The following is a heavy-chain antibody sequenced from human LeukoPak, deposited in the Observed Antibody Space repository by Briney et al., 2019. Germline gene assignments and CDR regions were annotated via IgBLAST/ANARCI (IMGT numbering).Heavy chain of an antibody. J-gene: IGHJ6*02. D-gene: IGHD3-10*01. CDR3: ATLGGSGSYDYYYYGMDV. V-gene: IGHV1-24*01. CDR2: FDPEDGET. Sequence: ASVKVSFKVSGYTLTELSMHWVRQAPGKGLEWMGGFDPEDGETIYEQKFQGRVTMTEDTSTDTAYMELSSLRSEDTAVYYCATLGGSGSYDYYYYGMDVWGQGTTVTVSS. CDR1: GYTLTELS.